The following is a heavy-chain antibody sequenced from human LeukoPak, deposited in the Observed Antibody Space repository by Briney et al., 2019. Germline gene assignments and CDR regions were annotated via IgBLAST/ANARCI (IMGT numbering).Heavy chain of an antibody. CDR3: ARAIPIPDVGYFDY. Sequence: GASVKVSCKASGYTFTSYYMHWVRQAPGQGLEWMGIINPSGGSTSYAQKFQGRVTMTRDMSMSTVYMELSSLRSEDTAVYHCARAIPIPDVGYFDYWGQGTLVTVSS. J-gene: IGHJ4*02. V-gene: IGHV1-46*01. CDR2: INPSGGST. D-gene: IGHD2-2*01. CDR1: GYTFTSYY.